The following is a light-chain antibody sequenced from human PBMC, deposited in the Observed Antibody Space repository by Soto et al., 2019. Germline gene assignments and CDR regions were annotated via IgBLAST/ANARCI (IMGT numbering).Light chain of an antibody. CDR1: QSISSW. V-gene: IGKV1-5*03. CDR3: QQYNSWT. CDR2: KAS. J-gene: IGKJ1*01. Sequence: DIQMTQSPSTLSASVGDRVTITCRATQSISSWLAWYQQKPGKAAKLLIYKASSLESGVPSRFSGSGSGTEFTLTISSLKPNDFETSYCQQYNSWTFGQGTKVDIK.